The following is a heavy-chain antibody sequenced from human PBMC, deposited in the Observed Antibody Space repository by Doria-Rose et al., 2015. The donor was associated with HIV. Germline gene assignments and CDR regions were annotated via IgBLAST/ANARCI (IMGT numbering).Heavy chain of an antibody. Sequence: QITLKESGPVLVKPTETLTLTCTVSGVSLSSPGMGVSWTRQPPGKALEWLASIVADDDRSYKTSLKSRLTISRGTSKSQVVLTMTDMDPVDTATYYCARIKSSRWYHKYYFDFWGQGTLVIVSA. CDR1: GVSLSSPGMG. D-gene: IGHD6-13*01. CDR2: IVADDDR. V-gene: IGHV2-26*01. CDR3: ARIKSSRWYHKYYFDF. J-gene: IGHJ4*02.